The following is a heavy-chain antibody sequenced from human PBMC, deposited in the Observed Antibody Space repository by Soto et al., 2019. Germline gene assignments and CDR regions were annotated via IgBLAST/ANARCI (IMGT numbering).Heavy chain of an antibody. CDR1: GYTFTRYG. CDR2: ISAYNGNT. V-gene: IGHV1-18*01. J-gene: IGHJ4*02. D-gene: IGHD2-2*01. Sequence: QVQLVQSGAEVKKPGASVKVSCKASGYTFTRYGISWVRQAPGQGLEWMAWISAYNGNTNYAQKLQGRVTMTTDTFTSTAYMELRSMRSDDTAIYYCARDSNEASFDYWGQGTLITVSS. CDR3: ARDSNEASFDY.